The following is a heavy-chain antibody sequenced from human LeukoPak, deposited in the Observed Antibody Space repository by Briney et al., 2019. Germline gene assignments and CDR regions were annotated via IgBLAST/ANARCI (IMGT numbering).Heavy chain of an antibody. CDR1: GFTFDDYA. D-gene: IGHD2-2*01. CDR3: AEGRDKYQLLSKNWFDP. CDR2: ISWNSGSI. V-gene: IGHV3-9*01. Sequence: PGRSLRLSCAASGFTFDDYAMHWVRQAPGKGLEWVSGISWNSGSIGYADSVKGRFTISRDNAKNSLYLQMNSLRAEDTALYYCAEGRDKYQLLSKNWFDPWGQGTLVTVSS. J-gene: IGHJ5*02.